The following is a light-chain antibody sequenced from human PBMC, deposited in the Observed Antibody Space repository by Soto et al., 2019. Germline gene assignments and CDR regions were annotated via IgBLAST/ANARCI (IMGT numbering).Light chain of an antibody. CDR1: QGISSY. CDR3: QQSNSSPPT. CDR2: AAS. Sequence: DIQLTQSPSFLSACVGDRVTITCRASQGISSYLAWFQQKPGRAPKLLVYAASTLQAGVPSRFRGSGSGTDFTLTISSLQPEDFETYFCQQSNSSPPTFGGGTKVDIK. V-gene: IGKV1-9*01. J-gene: IGKJ4*01.